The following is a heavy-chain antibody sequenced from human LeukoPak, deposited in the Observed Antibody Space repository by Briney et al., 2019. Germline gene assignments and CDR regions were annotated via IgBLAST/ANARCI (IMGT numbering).Heavy chain of an antibody. Sequence: GASVKVSCKVSGYTLTELSMHWVRQAPGRGLEWMGGFDPEDGETIYAQKSQGRVTMTEDTSTDTAYMELSSLRSEDTAVYYCATAREEWELLLLDYWGQGTLVTVSS. CDR3: ATAREEWELLLLDY. D-gene: IGHD1-26*01. CDR1: GYTLTELS. CDR2: FDPEDGET. V-gene: IGHV1-24*01. J-gene: IGHJ4*02.